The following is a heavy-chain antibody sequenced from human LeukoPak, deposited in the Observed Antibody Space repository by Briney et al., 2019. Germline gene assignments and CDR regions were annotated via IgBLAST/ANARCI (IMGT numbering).Heavy chain of an antibody. D-gene: IGHD4-23*01. J-gene: IGHJ4*02. V-gene: IGHV1-46*01. Sequence: ASVKVSCKASGYTFTSCYMHWVRQAPGQGLEWMGIINPSSGSTNFAQKFQGRVTMTRDTSTSTVYMELSSLRSEDTAIYYCARELDDYGGNSPFDYWGQGTLVTVSS. CDR2: INPSSGST. CDR3: ARELDDYGGNSPFDY. CDR1: GYTFTSCY.